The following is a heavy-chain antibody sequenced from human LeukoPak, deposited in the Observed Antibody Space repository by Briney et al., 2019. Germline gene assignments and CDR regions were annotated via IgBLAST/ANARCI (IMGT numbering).Heavy chain of an antibody. V-gene: IGHV3-64*01. CDR3: ASGVVPAANAFDI. Sequence: GGSLRLSCAASGFTFSSYAMHWVRQAPGKGLEYVSAISSNGGSTYYANSVKGRFTISRDNSKNTLYLQMGSLRAEDMAVYYCASGVVPAANAFDIWGQGTMVTVSS. CDR2: ISSNGGST. J-gene: IGHJ3*02. D-gene: IGHD2-2*01. CDR1: GFTFSSYA.